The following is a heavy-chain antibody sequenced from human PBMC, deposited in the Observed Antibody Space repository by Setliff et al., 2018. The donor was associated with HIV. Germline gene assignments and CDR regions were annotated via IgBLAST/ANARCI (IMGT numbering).Heavy chain of an antibody. CDR3: AKEDQRVTSVDY. CDR2: IRYDGSNK. Sequence: GGSLRLSCAASGFTFSSYAMHWVRQAPGKGLEWVAFIRYDGSNKYYADSVKGRFTISRDNSKNTVDLQMNSLRPEDTAVYYCAKEDQRVTSVDYWGQGTPVTVSS. D-gene: IGHD2-2*01. V-gene: IGHV3-30*02. J-gene: IGHJ4*02. CDR1: GFTFSSYA.